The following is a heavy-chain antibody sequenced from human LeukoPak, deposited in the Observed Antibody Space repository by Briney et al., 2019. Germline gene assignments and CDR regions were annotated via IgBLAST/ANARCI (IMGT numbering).Heavy chain of an antibody. CDR1: GFTFSSYW. CDR2: INSDGSST. CDR3: ARDDDYGDYFFDY. Sequence: GGPLRLSCAASGFTFSSYWMHWVRQAPGKGPVWVSRINSDGSSTSYADSVKGRFTISRDNAKNTLYLQMNSLRAEDTAVYYCARDDDYGDYFFDYWGQGTLVTVSS. V-gene: IGHV3-74*01. J-gene: IGHJ4*02. D-gene: IGHD4-17*01.